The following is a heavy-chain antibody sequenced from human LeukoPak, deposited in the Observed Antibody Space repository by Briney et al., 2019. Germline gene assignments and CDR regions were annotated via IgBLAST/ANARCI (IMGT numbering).Heavy chain of an antibody. CDR1: GFTFSSYW. J-gene: IGHJ4*02. Sequence: GGSLRLSCVASGFTFSSYWMHWVRQAPGKGVVWVSRINSDGSSTTYADSVKGRFTISRDNAKNTLYLQMNSLRPEDTAVYYCARDVDYHAASECFDYWGQGTLVTVSS. D-gene: IGHD2-15*01. CDR3: ARDVDYHAASECFDY. CDR2: INSDGSST. V-gene: IGHV3-74*03.